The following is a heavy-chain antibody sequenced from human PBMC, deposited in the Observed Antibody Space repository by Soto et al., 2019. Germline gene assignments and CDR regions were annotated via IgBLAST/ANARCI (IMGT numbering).Heavy chain of an antibody. D-gene: IGHD6-19*01. Sequence: PETLCLTSAVYVGSFSDYYWTCIRQPPGKGLEWIGEIFQSGSTNYTPSLESRVTISVDKSKNQFSLTLTSVTAADTAVYFCARVRGRYSSGWSSFDPWGQGILVTV. J-gene: IGHJ5*02. CDR2: IFQSGST. CDR3: ARVRGRYSSGWSSFDP. V-gene: IGHV4-34*12. CDR1: VGSFSDYY.